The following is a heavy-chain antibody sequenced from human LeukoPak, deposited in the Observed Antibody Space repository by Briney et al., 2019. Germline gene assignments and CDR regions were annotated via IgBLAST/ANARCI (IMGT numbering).Heavy chain of an antibody. Sequence: GGSLRLSCAASGLTFSNAYMSWVRQAPGKGLEWVAVIWYDGSNKYYADSVKGRFTISRDNSKNTLYLQMNSLRAEDTAVYYCARDLIAAAGLDWGQGTLVTVSS. J-gene: IGHJ4*02. D-gene: IGHD6-13*01. CDR2: IWYDGSNK. CDR1: GLTFSNAY. CDR3: ARDLIAAAGLD. V-gene: IGHV3-33*08.